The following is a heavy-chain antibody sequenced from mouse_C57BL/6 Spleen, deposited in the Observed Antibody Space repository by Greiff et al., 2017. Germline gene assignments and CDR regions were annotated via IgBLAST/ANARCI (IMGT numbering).Heavy chain of an antibody. Sequence: QVQLKQSGAELMKPGASVKLSCKATGYTFTGYWIEWVKQRPGHGLEWIGEILPGRGSTNYNEKFKGKATFTADTSSNTAYMQLSSLTTEDSAIYDCAQLRLRNWFAYWGQGTLVTVSA. CDR2: ILPGRGST. D-gene: IGHD3-2*02. CDR1: GYTFTGYW. V-gene: IGHV1-9*01. CDR3: AQLRLRNWFAY. J-gene: IGHJ3*01.